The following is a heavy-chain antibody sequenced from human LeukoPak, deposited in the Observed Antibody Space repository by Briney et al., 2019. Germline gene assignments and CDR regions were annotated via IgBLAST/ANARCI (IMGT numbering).Heavy chain of an antibody. CDR3: AKDLVRHMDV. CDR1: GFTFDDYG. J-gene: IGHJ6*03. D-gene: IGHD4/OR15-4a*01. CDR2: IRYDGSNK. Sequence: PGGSLRLSCAASGFTFDDYGMSWVRQAPGKGLEWVAFIRYDGSNKYYADSVKGRFTISRDNSKNTLYLQMNSLRAEDTAVYYCAKDLVRHMDVWGKGTTVTVSS. V-gene: IGHV3-30*02.